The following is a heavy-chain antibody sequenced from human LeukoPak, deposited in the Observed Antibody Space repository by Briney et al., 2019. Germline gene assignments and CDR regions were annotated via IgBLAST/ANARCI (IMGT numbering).Heavy chain of an antibody. J-gene: IGHJ4*02. CDR1: GGSISSYY. D-gene: IGHD5-12*01. CDR3: ARDGSGYVGY. CDR2: IYYSGST. Sequence: SETLSLTCTVSGGSISSYYWSWIRQPPXXXXEWIGYIYYSGSTNYNPSLKSRVTISVDTSKNQFSLKLSSVTAADTAVYYCARDGSGYVGYWGQGTLVTVSS. V-gene: IGHV4-59*12.